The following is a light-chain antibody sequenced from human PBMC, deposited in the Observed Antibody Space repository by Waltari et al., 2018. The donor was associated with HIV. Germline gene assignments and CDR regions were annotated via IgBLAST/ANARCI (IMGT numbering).Light chain of an antibody. CDR1: SSDVGTSNL. V-gene: IGLV2-23*02. CDR2: EVS. J-gene: IGLJ1*01. Sequence: QSALTQPASVSGSPGQSITISCPGTSSDVGTSNLLSWYQQHPGKAPKLMIYEVSKRPSGVSNRFSCSKSGNTASLTISGLQAEDEADYYCCSYVGWSTILYVFGTGTKVTVL. CDR3: CSYVGWSTILYV.